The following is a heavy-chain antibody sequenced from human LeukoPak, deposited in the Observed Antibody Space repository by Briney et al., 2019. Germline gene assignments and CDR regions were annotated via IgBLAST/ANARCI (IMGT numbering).Heavy chain of an antibody. J-gene: IGHJ5*02. CDR1: GFTFSSYW. Sequence: GGSLRLSCAASGFTFSSYWMSWVRQAPGKGLEWVANIKQDGSEKYYVDSVEGRFTISRDNAKNSLYLQMNSLRAEDTAVYYCAKIKGSSSPFDPWGQGSLVTVSS. V-gene: IGHV3-7*01. CDR2: IKQDGSEK. D-gene: IGHD6-6*01. CDR3: AKIKGSSSPFDP.